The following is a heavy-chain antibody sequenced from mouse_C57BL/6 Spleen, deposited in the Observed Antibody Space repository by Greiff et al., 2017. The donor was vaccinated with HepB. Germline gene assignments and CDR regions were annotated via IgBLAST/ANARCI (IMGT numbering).Heavy chain of an antibody. CDR3: AKSPMDY. J-gene: IGHJ4*01. Sequence: DVKLVESGGGLVKPGGSLKLSCAASGFTFSDYGMHWVRQAPEKGLEWVAYISSGSSTIYYADTVKGRFTISRDNAKNTLFLQMTSLRSEDTAMYYCAKSPMDYWGQGTSVTVSS. V-gene: IGHV5-17*01. CDR2: ISSGSSTI. CDR1: GFTFSDYG.